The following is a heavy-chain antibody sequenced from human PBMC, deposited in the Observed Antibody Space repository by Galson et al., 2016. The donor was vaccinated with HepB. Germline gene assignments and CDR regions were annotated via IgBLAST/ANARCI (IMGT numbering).Heavy chain of an antibody. V-gene: IGHV3-33*01. Sequence: SLRLSCAASGFSFSRYAMHWVRQATGKGLEWVAVTWSDGTNINYANSVKGRFTISRDNSKNTLFLEMNSLRTEDTAMYYCARDLYNWGGAPQYWGQGTLVTVSS. CDR3: ARDLYNWGGAPQY. D-gene: IGHD1-1*01. CDR2: TWSDGTNI. J-gene: IGHJ4*02. CDR1: GFSFSRYA.